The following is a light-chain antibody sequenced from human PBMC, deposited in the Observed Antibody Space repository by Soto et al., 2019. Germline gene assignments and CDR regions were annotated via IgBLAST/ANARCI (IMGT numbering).Light chain of an antibody. CDR1: QSISSY. CDR3: QRSHTTPCT. CDR2: AAS. J-gene: IGKJ2*02. Sequence: DIQMTQSPSSLSASVGDRVNITCRASQSISSYLNWYQQKPGKAPKLLIYAASSLQSGVASRFSGSGSGTDFSLTNSSLQPEDFATYYCQRSHTTPCTFGQGTKLEIK. V-gene: IGKV1-39*01.